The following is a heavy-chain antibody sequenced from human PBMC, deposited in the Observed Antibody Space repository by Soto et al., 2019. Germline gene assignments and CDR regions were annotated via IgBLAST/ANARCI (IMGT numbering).Heavy chain of an antibody. J-gene: IGHJ6*02. CDR1: GFTFSSYA. D-gene: IGHD1-1*01. Sequence: PGGSLRLSCAASGFTFSSYAMHWVRQAPGKGLEWVAVISYDGSNKYYADSVKGRFTISRDNSKNTLYLQMNSLRAEDTAVYYCARVRGTGTPYYYGMDVWGQGTTVTVSS. CDR2: ISYDGSNK. CDR3: ARVRGTGTPYYYGMDV. V-gene: IGHV3-30-3*01.